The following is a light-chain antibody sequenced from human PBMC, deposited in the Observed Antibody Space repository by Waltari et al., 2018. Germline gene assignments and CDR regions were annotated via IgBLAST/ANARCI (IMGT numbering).Light chain of an antibody. CDR3: QSYDSSLSGYV. CDR1: SSNIGAGYD. Sequence: QSVLTQPPSVSAAPGQRVPIARPGSSSNIGAGYDVHWYQQLPGTAPKLLIYGNSHRPSGVPDRFSGSKSGTSASLAITGLQAEDEADYYCQSYDSSLSGYVFGTGTKVTVL. CDR2: GNS. J-gene: IGLJ1*01. V-gene: IGLV1-40*01.